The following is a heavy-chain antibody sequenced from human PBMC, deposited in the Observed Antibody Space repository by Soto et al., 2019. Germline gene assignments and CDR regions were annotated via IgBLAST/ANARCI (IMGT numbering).Heavy chain of an antibody. CDR1: GFTFTSYA. CDR3: AKDPGDSSRREGWYYFDY. J-gene: IGHJ4*02. Sequence: GGYLRLSCAASGFTFTSYAMSWVRQPPGKGLEWVSAISGSGGSTYYADSVKGRFTISRDNSKNTLYLQMNSLRAEDTAVYYCAKDPGDSSRREGWYYFDYWGQGTLVTVSS. CDR2: ISGSGGST. V-gene: IGHV3-23*01. D-gene: IGHD6-19*01.